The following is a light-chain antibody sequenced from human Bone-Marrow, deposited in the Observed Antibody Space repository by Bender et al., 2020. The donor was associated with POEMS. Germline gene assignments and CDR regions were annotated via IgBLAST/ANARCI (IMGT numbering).Light chain of an antibody. Sequence: SYELTQAPSVSVSPGQTATITCSGDKLGDKYACWYQQNPGQSPVLVIYQDTRRPSGIPERFSGSHSGNTATLTISGAQAMDEADYYCQAWDSNTAVFGGGTKLTVL. V-gene: IGLV3-1*01. J-gene: IGLJ2*01. CDR1: KLGDKY. CDR2: QDT. CDR3: QAWDSNTAV.